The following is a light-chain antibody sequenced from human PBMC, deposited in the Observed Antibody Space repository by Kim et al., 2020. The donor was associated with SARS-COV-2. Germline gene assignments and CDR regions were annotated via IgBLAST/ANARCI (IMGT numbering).Light chain of an antibody. CDR1: KLGDKY. CDR3: QAWDSSTACVV. Sequence: SPGQTASITCSGDKLGDKYACWYQQKPGPSPVLVIYQDSKRPSGIPERFSGSNSGNTATLTISGTQAMDEADYYCQAWDSSTACVVFGGGTQLTVL. CDR2: QDS. J-gene: IGLJ2*01. V-gene: IGLV3-1*01.